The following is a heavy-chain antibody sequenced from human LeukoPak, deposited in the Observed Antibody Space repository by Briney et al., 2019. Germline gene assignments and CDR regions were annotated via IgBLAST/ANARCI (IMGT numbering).Heavy chain of an antibody. Sequence: ASVKVSFKAFGYTFTTYDINWVRQAPGQGLEWMGWMNPNSGNTGYAQKFQGRVTMTRNTSINTASMELSSLRSDDTAVYYCARGGGGCTSTTCYGGGKYYFYGTDLWGQGTTVTVFS. V-gene: IGHV1-8*01. J-gene: IGHJ6*02. CDR3: ARGGGGCTSTTCYGGGKYYFYGTDL. D-gene: IGHD2-2*01. CDR2: MNPNSGNT. CDR1: GYTFTTYD.